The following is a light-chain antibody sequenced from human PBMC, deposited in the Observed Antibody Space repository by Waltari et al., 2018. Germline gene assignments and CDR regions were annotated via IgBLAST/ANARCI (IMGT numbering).Light chain of an antibody. CDR3: SSQSSNDVVL. J-gene: IGLJ2*01. V-gene: IGLV2-14*01. CDR1: SNDVGCYNS. CDR2: DVS. Sequence: QSALTQPASVSGSPGSSVTIFCAGTSNDVGCYNSVSWYQEHPGQAPRVIIYDVSDRPSGVSDRFSGSKSGNTASLTISGLQAEDEADYYCSSQSSNDVVLFGGGTKLTVL.